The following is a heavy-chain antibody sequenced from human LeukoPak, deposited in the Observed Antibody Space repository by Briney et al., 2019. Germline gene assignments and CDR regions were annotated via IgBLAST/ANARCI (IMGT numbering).Heavy chain of an antibody. Sequence: SETLSLTCTVSAGSISSYYWNWIRQVPGKGLEWIGYIFYGANTYYNPSLKDRVTMSMDTSKKQFSLRLRSVTAADSAVYYCATGYYEPFATWGPGILVTVSS. J-gene: IGHJ5*02. CDR2: IFYGANT. CDR1: AGSISSYY. D-gene: IGHD2/OR15-2a*01. CDR3: ATGYYEPFAT. V-gene: IGHV4-59*01.